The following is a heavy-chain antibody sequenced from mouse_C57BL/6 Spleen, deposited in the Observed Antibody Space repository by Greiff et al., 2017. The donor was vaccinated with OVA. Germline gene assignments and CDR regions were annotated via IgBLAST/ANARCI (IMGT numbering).Heavy chain of an antibody. CDR2: IRLKSDNYAT. V-gene: IGHV6-3*01. CDR3: TVSFAY. D-gene: IGHD6-2*01. Sequence: EVKVEESGGGLVQPGGSMKLSCVASGFTFSNYWMNWVRQSPEKGLEWVAQIRLKSDNYATHYAESVKGRFTISRDDSKSIVYLQMNNLRAEDTRIYYCTVSFAYWGQGTLVTVSA. CDR1: GFTFSNYW. J-gene: IGHJ3*01.